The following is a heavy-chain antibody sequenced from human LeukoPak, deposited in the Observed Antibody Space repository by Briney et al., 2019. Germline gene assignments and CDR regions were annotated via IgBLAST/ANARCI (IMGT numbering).Heavy chain of an antibody. V-gene: IGHV3-11*01. CDR1: GFTFSDEY. J-gene: IGHJ3*01. CDR2: VSNSGSSI. D-gene: IGHD6-13*01. CDR3: ARDGAYSASNF. Sequence: GGSLRLSCAASGFTFSDEYISWIRQAPGKGLEWISCVSNSGSSIYYADSVKGRFSISRDNVKNSLYLQMNSLRVEDTAVYYCARDGAYSASNFWGQGTMVAVSS.